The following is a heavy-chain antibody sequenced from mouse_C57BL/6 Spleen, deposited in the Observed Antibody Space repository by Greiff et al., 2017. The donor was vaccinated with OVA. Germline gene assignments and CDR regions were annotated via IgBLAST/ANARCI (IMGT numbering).Heavy chain of an antibody. J-gene: IGHJ4*01. Sequence: QVQLQQSGAELARPGASVKLSCKASGYTFTSYGISWVKQRTGQGLEWIGEIYPRSGNTYSNEKFKGKATLTADKSSSTAYMELLSLTSEDSAVYFCARRGGYGYDGDYYAMDYWGQGTSVTVSS. V-gene: IGHV1-81*01. CDR3: ARRGGYGYDGDYYAMDY. CDR2: IYPRSGNT. D-gene: IGHD2-2*01. CDR1: GYTFTSYG.